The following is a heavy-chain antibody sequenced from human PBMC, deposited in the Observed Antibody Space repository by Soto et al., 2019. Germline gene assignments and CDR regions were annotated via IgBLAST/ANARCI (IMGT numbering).Heavy chain of an antibody. CDR1: GGAISIYY. D-gene: IGHD6-6*01. J-gene: IGHJ4*02. Sequence: PSETLSLTCTVSGGAISIYYWSWIRQPPGKGLEWIGYIYYSGSTNYNPSLKSRVTISVDTSKNQFSLKLSSVTAADTAVYYCARGSSIEDLLINYWGQGTLITVSS. V-gene: IGHV4-59*01. CDR2: IYYSGST. CDR3: ARGSSIEDLLINY.